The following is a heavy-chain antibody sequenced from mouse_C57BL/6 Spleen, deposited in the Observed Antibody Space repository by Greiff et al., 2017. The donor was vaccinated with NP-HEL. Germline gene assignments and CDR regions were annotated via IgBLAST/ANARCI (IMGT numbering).Heavy chain of an antibody. CDR3: TAGTGYFDV. D-gene: IGHD4-1*01. J-gene: IGHJ1*03. CDR1: GFTFSNYW. CDR2: IRLKSDNYAT. Sequence: DVHLVESGGGLVQPGGSMKLSCVASGFTFSNYWMNWVRQSPEKGLEWVAQIRLKSDNYATHYAESVKGRFTISRDDSKSSVYLQMNNLRAEDTGIYYCTAGTGYFDVWGTGTTVTVSS. V-gene: IGHV6-3*01.